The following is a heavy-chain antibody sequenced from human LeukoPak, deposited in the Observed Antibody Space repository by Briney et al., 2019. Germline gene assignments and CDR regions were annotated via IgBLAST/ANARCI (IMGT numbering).Heavy chain of an antibody. J-gene: IGHJ4*02. Sequence: GGSLRLSCAASGFTFSSYGMHWGRQAPGKGLEWVAVISYDGGNKYYADSVKGRFTISRDNSKNTLYLQMNSLRAEDTAVYYCAITGDSSGYSFDYWGQGTLVTVSS. V-gene: IGHV3-30*03. CDR2: ISYDGGNK. CDR1: GFTFSSYG. D-gene: IGHD3-22*01. CDR3: AITGDSSGYSFDY.